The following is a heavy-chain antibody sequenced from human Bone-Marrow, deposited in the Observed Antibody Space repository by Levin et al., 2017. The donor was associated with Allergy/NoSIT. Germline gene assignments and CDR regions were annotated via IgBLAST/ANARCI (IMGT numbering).Heavy chain of an antibody. V-gene: IGHV3-23*01. CDR1: GFSLSSYV. D-gene: IGHD1-26*01. CDR2: ISGNGGST. Sequence: ASVKVSCATSGFSLSSYVMSWVRQAPGKGLEWVSGISGNGGSTYYADSVKGRFTISRDNSKNTLDLRMNSLRAEDTAIYYCAKDLMGATTADSWGQGTLVTVSS. CDR3: AKDLMGATTADS. J-gene: IGHJ4*02.